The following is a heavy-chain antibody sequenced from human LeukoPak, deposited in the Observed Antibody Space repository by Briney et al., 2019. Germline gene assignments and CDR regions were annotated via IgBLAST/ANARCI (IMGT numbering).Heavy chain of an antibody. CDR1: GYTFTGYY. D-gene: IGHD2-15*01. Sequence: GASVKVSCKASGYTFTGYYMHWVRQAPGQGLEWMGWINPNSGGTNYAQKFQGWVTMTRDTSISTAYMELSRLRSDDTAVYYCARGYCSGGSFYSPFDYWGQGTLVTVSS. CDR3: ARGYCSGGSFYSPFDY. V-gene: IGHV1-2*04. CDR2: INPNSGGT. J-gene: IGHJ4*02.